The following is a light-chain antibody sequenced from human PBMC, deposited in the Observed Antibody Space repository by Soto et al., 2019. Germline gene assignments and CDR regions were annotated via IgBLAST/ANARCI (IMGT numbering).Light chain of an antibody. CDR2: DVS. Sequence: QSALAQPASVSGSLGQSITISCTGTNSDVGAYNYVSWFRQYPGTAPKLVIYDVSSRPSGVSSRFSASKSGNAASLTISGLQSEDEADYYCTSYTTSSTLRYVCGTGTKVTVL. V-gene: IGLV2-14*01. CDR1: NSDVGAYNY. J-gene: IGLJ1*01. CDR3: TSYTTSSTLRYV.